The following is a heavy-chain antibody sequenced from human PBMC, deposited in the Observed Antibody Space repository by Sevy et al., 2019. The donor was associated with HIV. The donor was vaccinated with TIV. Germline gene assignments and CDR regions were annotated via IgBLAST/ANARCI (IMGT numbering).Heavy chain of an antibody. Sequence: GGSLRLSCAASGLSVSDNFMSWVRQAPGKGLEWVSVIYIGHDTYYANSVKGGITISRDNADNTLYLQMNSLGVEDTAVYYCARGKHVSDYYGCFDYWGQGTLVTVSS. CDR1: GLSVSDNF. D-gene: IGHD3-3*01. V-gene: IGHV3-53*01. J-gene: IGHJ4*02. CDR3: ARGKHVSDYYGCFDY. CDR2: IYIGHDT.